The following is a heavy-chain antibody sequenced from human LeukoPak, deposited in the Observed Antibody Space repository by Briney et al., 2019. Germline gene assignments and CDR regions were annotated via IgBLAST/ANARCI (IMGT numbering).Heavy chain of an antibody. J-gene: IGHJ4*02. Sequence: PGGSLRLSCAASGFSVSGNYMNWVRQAPGKGLEWVANIKQDGSEKYYVDSVKGRFTISRDNAKNSLYLQMNSLRAEDTAVYYCARAMVRGVILDYWGQGTLVTVSS. CDR3: ARAMVRGVILDY. V-gene: IGHV3-7*01. CDR1: GFSVSGNY. CDR2: IKQDGSEK. D-gene: IGHD3-10*01.